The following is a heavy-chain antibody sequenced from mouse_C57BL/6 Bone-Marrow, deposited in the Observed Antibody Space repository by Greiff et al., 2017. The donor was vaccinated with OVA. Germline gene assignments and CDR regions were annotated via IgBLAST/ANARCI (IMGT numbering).Heavy chain of an antibody. D-gene: IGHD1-1*01. CDR1: GYTFTSYW. J-gene: IGHJ3*01. CDR2: IDPNSGGT. CDR3: ASYYGSSLFAY. V-gene: IGHV1-72*01. Sequence: QVQLKQPGAELVKPGASVKLSCKASGYTFTSYWMHWVKQRPGRGLEWIGRIDPNSGGTKYNEKFKSKATLTVDKPSSTAYMQLSSLTSEDSAVYYCASYYGSSLFAYWGQGTLVTVSA.